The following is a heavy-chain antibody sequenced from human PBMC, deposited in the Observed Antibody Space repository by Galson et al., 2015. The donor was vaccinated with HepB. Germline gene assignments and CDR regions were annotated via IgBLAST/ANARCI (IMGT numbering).Heavy chain of an antibody. CDR3: ARGVVVAATHSYYYYYGMDV. CDR2: ISAYNGNT. J-gene: IGHJ6*02. V-gene: IGHV1-18*04. D-gene: IGHD2-15*01. Sequence: SVKVSCKAPGYTFTSYGISWVRQAPGQGLEWMGWISAYNGNTNYAQKLQGRVTMTTDTSTSTAYMELRSLRSDDTAVYYCARGVVVAATHSYYYYYGMDVWGQGTTVTVSS. CDR1: GYTFTSYG.